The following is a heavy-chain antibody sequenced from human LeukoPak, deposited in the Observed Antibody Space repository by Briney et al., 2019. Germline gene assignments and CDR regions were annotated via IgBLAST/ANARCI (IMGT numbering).Heavy chain of an antibody. Sequence: GSLRLSCAASGFTFSSYWMSWVRQAPGKGLEWAANIKQDGSEKYYVDSVKGRFTISRDNAKNSLYLQMNSLRAEDTAVYYCARVKYFDWLSIDYWGQGTLVTVSS. CDR1: GFTFSSYW. CDR3: ARVKYFDWLSIDY. J-gene: IGHJ4*02. D-gene: IGHD3-9*01. V-gene: IGHV3-7*01. CDR2: IKQDGSEK.